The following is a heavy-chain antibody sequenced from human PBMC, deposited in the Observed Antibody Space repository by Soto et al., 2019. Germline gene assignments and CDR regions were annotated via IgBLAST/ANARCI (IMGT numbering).Heavy chain of an antibody. Sequence: QGTLEESGPTLVKPTQTPTLACSFSGFSLSTSGVGVVWIRQSPGKALAWFALIYWSGDEHYRPSLKSRLSIIKDTSKSHVVLIMTDMDPVDTATYYCARGLATLPLFAFEFWGEERMVTVSS. CDR1: GFSLSTSGVG. CDR3: ARGLATLPLFAFEF. D-gene: IGHD6-6*01. CDR2: IYWSGDE. J-gene: IGHJ3*01. V-gene: IGHV2-5*01.